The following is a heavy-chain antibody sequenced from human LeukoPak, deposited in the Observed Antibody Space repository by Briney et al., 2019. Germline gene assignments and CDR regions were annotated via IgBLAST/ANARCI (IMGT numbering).Heavy chain of an antibody. CDR3: VRGRAIRGLSISGYYPWHATDF. V-gene: IGHV1-2*02. Sequence: GASVKVSCKTSGYSFSDFYMHWVRQAPEQGLEWMGWVNPDSGGTNYAQKFLGRVTLTRDTSISTANMELSRLTIDDTAVYYCVRGRAIRGLSISGYYPWHATDFWGQGTTVIVSS. CDR1: GYSFSDFY. J-gene: IGHJ6*02. CDR2: VNPDSGGT. D-gene: IGHD3-10*01.